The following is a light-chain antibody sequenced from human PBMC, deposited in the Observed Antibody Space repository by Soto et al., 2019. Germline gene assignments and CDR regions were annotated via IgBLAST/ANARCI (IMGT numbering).Light chain of an antibody. CDR3: QTWGSGIVV. Sequence: QPVLTQSPSASASLGASGKLTCTLSSGHSNYAIAWHQQQSEKGPRYLMKLNSDGSHSKGDGIPDRFSGSSSGAERYLTISSLQSEDEADSYCQTWGSGIVVFGGGTTLTVL. J-gene: IGLJ2*01. V-gene: IGLV4-69*01. CDR2: LNSDGSH. CDR1: SGHSNYA.